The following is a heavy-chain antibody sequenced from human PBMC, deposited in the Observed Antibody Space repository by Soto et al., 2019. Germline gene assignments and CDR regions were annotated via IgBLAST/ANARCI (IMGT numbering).Heavy chain of an antibody. V-gene: IGHV3-21*01. CDR1: GFTFSSYS. Sequence: KTGGSLRLSCAASGFTFSSYSMNWVRQAPGKGLEWVSSISSSSSYIYYADSVKGRFTISRDNAKNSLYLQMNSLRAEDTAVYYCARDGYCSSTSCPLQRYCGMDVWGQGTTVTVSS. CDR3: ARDGYCSSTSCPLQRYCGMDV. J-gene: IGHJ6*02. CDR2: ISSSSSYI. D-gene: IGHD2-2*03.